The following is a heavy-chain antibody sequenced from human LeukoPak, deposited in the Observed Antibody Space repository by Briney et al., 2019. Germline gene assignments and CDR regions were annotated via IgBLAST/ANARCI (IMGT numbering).Heavy chain of an antibody. CDR2: ISHSGST. Sequence: SETLSLTCAVYGGSFSDYYWSWIRQPPGKGLGWIGEISHSGSTNYNPSLKSRVTISVDTSKNQFSLKLSSVTAADTAVYYCARGQRDHYDSSGYYYIPLAFDIWGQGTMVTVSS. V-gene: IGHV4-34*01. D-gene: IGHD3-22*01. CDR3: ARGQRDHYDSSGYYYIPLAFDI. CDR1: GGSFSDYY. J-gene: IGHJ3*02.